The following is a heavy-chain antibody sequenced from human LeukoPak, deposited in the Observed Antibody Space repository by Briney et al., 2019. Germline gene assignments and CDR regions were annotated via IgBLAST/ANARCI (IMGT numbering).Heavy chain of an antibody. J-gene: IGHJ3*01. V-gene: IGHV4-39*07. Sequence: SGTLSLTCTVSGGSISSSSYYWGWIRQPPGKGLEWIGSIYYSGSTYYNPSLKSRVTISVDTSKNQFSLKLSSVTAADTAVYYCARETVAEHTFDVWGQGTLVTVSS. CDR3: ARETVAEHTFDV. D-gene: IGHD4-23*01. CDR1: GGSISSSSYY. CDR2: IYYSGST.